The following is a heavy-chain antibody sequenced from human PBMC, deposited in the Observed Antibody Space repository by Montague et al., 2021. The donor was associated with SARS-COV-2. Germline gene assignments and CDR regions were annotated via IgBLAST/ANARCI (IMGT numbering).Heavy chain of an antibody. D-gene: IGHD6-6*01. V-gene: IGHV3-53*01. J-gene: IGHJ3*02. CDR1: GFTVSSTY. CDR3: ARDAEGIAARRSDTFDI. CDR2: IYRGVST. Sequence: SLRLSCAASGFTVSSTYMNWVRQAPGKGLEWVSVIYRGVSTYYADSVKGRFTISRDNSKNTLYLQMNSLRAEDTAVYYCARDAEGIAARRSDTFDIWGQGTMVTVSS.